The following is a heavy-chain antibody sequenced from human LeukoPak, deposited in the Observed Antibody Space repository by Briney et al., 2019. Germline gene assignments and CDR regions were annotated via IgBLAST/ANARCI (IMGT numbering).Heavy chain of an antibody. J-gene: IGHJ4*02. CDR2: IYYSGSV. V-gene: IGHV4-59*08. Sequence: SETLSLTCTVSGGSLTSYYWSWIRQPPGKGLQWIGYIYYSGSVNYNPSLKGRVTISVDTSKNQSSLNLSSVTAADTAVYYCARLGSYFDYWGQGTQVTVSS. CDR3: ARLGSYFDY. CDR1: GGSLTSYY.